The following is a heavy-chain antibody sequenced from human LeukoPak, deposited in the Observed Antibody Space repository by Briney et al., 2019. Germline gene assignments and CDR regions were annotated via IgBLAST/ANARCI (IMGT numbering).Heavy chain of an antibody. Sequence: SETLSLTCAVYGGSFSGYYWSWIRQPPGKGLEWIGEINHSGSTNYNPSLKSRVTISVDTSKNQFSLKLSSVTAADTAVYYCARLKGNTIFGRYYGYWGQGTLVTVSS. CDR2: INHSGST. V-gene: IGHV4-34*01. CDR3: ARLKGNTIFGRYYGY. CDR1: GGSFSGYY. J-gene: IGHJ4*02. D-gene: IGHD3-3*01.